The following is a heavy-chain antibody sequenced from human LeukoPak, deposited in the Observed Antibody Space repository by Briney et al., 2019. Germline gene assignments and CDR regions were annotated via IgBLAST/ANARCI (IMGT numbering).Heavy chain of an antibody. J-gene: IGHJ4*02. D-gene: IGHD3-22*01. V-gene: IGHV3-66*01. CDR1: GFAVSSNY. CDR2: IYSGGST. Sequence: GGSLRLSCAASGFAVSSNYMSWVRQAPGKGLEWVSVIYSGGSTYYADSVKGRFTISRDNSKNTLYLQMNSLRAEDTAVYYCARDKGALHYYDSSGYYYPTYFDYRGQGTLVTVSS. CDR3: ARDKGALHYYDSSGYYYPTYFDY.